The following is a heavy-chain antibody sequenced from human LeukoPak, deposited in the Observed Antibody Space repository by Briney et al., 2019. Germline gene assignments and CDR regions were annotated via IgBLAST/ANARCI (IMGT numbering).Heavy chain of an antibody. V-gene: IGHV4-34*01. Sequence: SETLSLTCAVYGGSFSGYYWSWIRQPPGKGLEWIGEINHSGSTNYNPSLKSRVTISVDTSKNQFSLKLSSVTAADTAVYYCARGFGIYYMDVWGKGTTVTASS. CDR3: ARGFGIYYMDV. D-gene: IGHD3-16*01. J-gene: IGHJ6*03. CDR2: INHSGST. CDR1: GGSFSGYY.